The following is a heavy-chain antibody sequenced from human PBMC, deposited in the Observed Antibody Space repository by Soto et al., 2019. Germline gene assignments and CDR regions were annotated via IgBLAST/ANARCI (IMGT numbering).Heavy chain of an antibody. CDR3: ARDPPGIAASGGGG. J-gene: IGHJ4*02. V-gene: IGHV3-53*01. CDR2: IYSGGST. D-gene: IGHD6-13*01. CDR1: GFTVSNNY. Sequence: EVQLVESGGGLIQPGGSLRLSCAASGFTVSNNYMRWVRQAPGKGLEWVSLIYSGGSTHYADSVKGRFTISRDNSKNTLYLQMSSLRVEHTAVYYCARDPPGIAASGGGGWGQGTLVTVSS.